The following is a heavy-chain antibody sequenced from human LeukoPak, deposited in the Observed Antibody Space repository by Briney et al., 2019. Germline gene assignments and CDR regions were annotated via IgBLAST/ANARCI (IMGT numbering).Heavy chain of an antibody. CDR1: GFTFSTYW. V-gene: IGHV3-11*03. Sequence: PGGSLRLSCAASGFTFSTYWMSWIRQAPGKGLEWVSYISSSYTNYADSVQGRFTISRDNAKNSLSLQMNSLRAEDTAVYYCARLHSSTLDFWGQGTLVTVSS. CDR2: ISSSYT. D-gene: IGHD6-13*01. J-gene: IGHJ4*02. CDR3: ARLHSSTLDF.